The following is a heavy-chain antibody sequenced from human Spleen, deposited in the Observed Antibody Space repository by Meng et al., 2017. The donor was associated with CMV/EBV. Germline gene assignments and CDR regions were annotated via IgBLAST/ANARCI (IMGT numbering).Heavy chain of an antibody. Sequence: GESLKISCAASGFTFSSYGMHWVRQAPGKGLEWVSAISGSGGSTYYADSVKGRFTISRDNSKNTLYLQMNSLRAEDTAVYYCAKWPQYSSSSDDWGQGTLVTVSS. V-gene: IGHV3-23*01. CDR3: AKWPQYSSSSDD. CDR1: GFTFSSYG. CDR2: ISGSGGST. D-gene: IGHD6-6*01. J-gene: IGHJ4*02.